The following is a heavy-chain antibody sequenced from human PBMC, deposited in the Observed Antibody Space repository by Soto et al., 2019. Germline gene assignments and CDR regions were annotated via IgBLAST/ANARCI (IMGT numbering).Heavy chain of an antibody. CDR3: VSQRTTVLTQAYFDY. CDR2: VYYRGRS. J-gene: IGHJ4*02. CDR1: GGSVTNSSYY. Sequence: SETLSLTCTVSGGSVTNSSYYWGWIRQSPGKGLEWIGSVYYRGRSYSKSSVKSRVTISVDTSKNQFSLNFNSETASDTALYYCVSQRTTVLTQAYFDYWGPGALVT. V-gene: IGHV4-39*01. D-gene: IGHD4-17*01.